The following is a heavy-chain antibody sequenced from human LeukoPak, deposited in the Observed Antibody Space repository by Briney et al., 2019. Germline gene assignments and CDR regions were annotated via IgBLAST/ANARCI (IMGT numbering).Heavy chain of an antibody. D-gene: IGHD1-26*01. V-gene: IGHV3-66*02. Sequence: GGSLRLSCAASGFTVSSNYISWVRQAPGKGLEWVSVIYSGGSTYYADSVKGRFTISRDNSKNTLYLQMNSLRAEDTAVYYCARVISEPPYYYYYMDVWGKGTTVTVSS. CDR2: IYSGGST. J-gene: IGHJ6*03. CDR1: GFTVSSNY. CDR3: ARVISEPPYYYYYMDV.